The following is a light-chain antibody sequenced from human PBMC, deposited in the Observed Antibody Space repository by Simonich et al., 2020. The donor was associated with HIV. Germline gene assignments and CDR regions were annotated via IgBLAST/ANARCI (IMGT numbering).Light chain of an antibody. CDR3: QQYGSSPYT. Sequence: EIVLTQSPANLSLSPGERATLSCRASQSVSSNYLAWYQQTPALAPRLLIYDASSRATGIPDRFSGFGSGTDFTLTISRLEPEDFAVYYCQQYGSSPYTFGQGTKLEIK. V-gene: IGKV3D-20*01. CDR1: QSVSSNY. CDR2: DAS. J-gene: IGKJ2*01.